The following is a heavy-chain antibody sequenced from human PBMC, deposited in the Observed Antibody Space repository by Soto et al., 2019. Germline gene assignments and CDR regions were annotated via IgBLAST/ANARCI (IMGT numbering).Heavy chain of an antibody. CDR3: ARDAGSYCSGGSCYWSY. D-gene: IGHD2-15*01. CDR1: GYTFTSYG. Sequence: ASVKVSCKASGYTFTSYGISWVQQAPGQGLERMGWISAYNGNTNYAQKLQGRVTMTTDTSTSTAYMELRSLRSDDTAVYYCARDAGSYCSGGSCYWSYWGQGTLVTV. J-gene: IGHJ4*02. CDR2: ISAYNGNT. V-gene: IGHV1-18*01.